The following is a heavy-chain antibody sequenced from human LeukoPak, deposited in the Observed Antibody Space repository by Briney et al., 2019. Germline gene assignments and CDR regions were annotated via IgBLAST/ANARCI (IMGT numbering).Heavy chain of an antibody. V-gene: IGHV3-23*01. CDR3: AKDWDQLLYYFDY. CDR2: ISGSGSTT. J-gene: IGHJ4*02. D-gene: IGHD2-2*01. Sequence: GGSLRLSCAASGFTFSSYEMNWVRQAQGKGLEWVSAISGSGSTTYYADPVKGRFTISRDNSKNTLYLQMNSLRAEDTAVYYCAKDWDQLLYYFDYWGQGTLVTVSS. CDR1: GFTFSSYE.